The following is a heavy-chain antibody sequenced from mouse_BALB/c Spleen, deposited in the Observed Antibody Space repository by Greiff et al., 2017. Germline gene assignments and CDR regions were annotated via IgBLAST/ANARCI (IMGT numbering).Heavy chain of an antibody. Sequence: EVMLVESGGGLVKPGGSLKLSCAASGFTFSDYYMYWVRQTPEKRLEWVATISDGGSYTYYPDSVKGRFTISRDNAKNNLYLQMSSLKSEDTAMYYCARDGNYDYAMDYWGQGTSVTVSS. CDR1: GFTFSDYY. CDR3: ARDGNYDYAMDY. V-gene: IGHV5-4*02. J-gene: IGHJ4*01. CDR2: ISDGGSYT. D-gene: IGHD2-1*01.